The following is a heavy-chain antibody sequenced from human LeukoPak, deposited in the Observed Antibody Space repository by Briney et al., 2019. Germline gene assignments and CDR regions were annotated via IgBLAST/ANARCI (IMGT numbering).Heavy chain of an antibody. CDR1: GFTFGTYW. V-gene: IGHV3-74*01. D-gene: IGHD3-16*01. Sequence: PGGSLRLSCAASGFTFGTYWMRWVRQAPGKGLVWVSRLDTDGTDTAYADSVKGRFTISRDNAKNTLYLQMNSLRAGDTAVYYCARPRAYDSRDLDYWGQGTLVTVSS. CDR3: ARPRAYDSRDLDY. J-gene: IGHJ4*02. CDR2: LDTDGTDT.